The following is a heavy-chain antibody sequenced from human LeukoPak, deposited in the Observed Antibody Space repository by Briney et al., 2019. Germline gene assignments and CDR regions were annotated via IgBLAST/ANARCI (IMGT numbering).Heavy chain of an antibody. J-gene: IGHJ4*02. CDR2: ISGSGSSA. V-gene: IGHV3-23*01. Sequence: GGSLRLSCTASGLTFRSYTMSWVRQAPGKGLEWVSGISGSGSSAYYADSVKGRFTIFRDNSKNTLYLQMNSLRAEDTAVYYCAKDQSSSWYWPFDYWGQGTLVTVSS. D-gene: IGHD6-13*01. CDR1: GLTFRSYT. CDR3: AKDQSSSWYWPFDY.